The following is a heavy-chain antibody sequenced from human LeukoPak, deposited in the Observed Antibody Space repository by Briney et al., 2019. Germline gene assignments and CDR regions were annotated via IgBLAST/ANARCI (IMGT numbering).Heavy chain of an antibody. CDR2: IYYSGST. CDR1: GGSISSYY. CDR3: ARVGIAAAGRKYYYYGMDV. J-gene: IGHJ6*02. V-gene: IGHV4-59*01. Sequence: SETLSLTCTVSGGSISSYYWSWIRQPPGKGLEWIGYIYYSGSTNYNPSLKSRVTISVDTSKNQFSLKLSSVTAADTAVYYCARVGIAAAGRKYYYYGMDVWGQGTTVTVSS. D-gene: IGHD6-13*01.